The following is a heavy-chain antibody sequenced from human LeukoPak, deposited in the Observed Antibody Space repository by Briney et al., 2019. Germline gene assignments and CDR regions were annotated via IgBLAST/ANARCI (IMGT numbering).Heavy chain of an antibody. Sequence: GGSLRLSCAASGFTVSSYAMSWVRQAPGQGLEWVSAINGSGGSKYYADSVKGPFTISRANSTYTLYLQMNSLKAEDTAEYSSAKDMTMIVVVTLSDYWGQGDLVTVSS. V-gene: IGHV3-23*01. CDR2: INGSGGSK. CDR3: AKDMTMIVVVTLSDY. J-gene: IGHJ4*02. CDR1: GFTVSSYA. D-gene: IGHD3-22*01.